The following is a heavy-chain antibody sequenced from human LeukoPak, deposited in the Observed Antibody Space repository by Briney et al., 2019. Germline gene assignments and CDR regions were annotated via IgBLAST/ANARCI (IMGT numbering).Heavy chain of an antibody. V-gene: IGHV1-8*03. CDR1: GYTFTSYD. Sequence: ASVKVSCKASGYTFTSYDINWVRQATGQGLEWMGWMNPNSGNTGYAQKFQGRVTITRNTSISTAYMELSSLRSEDTAAYYCARGLELRPLDYWGQGTLVTVSS. CDR3: ARGLELRPLDY. D-gene: IGHD1-7*01. CDR2: MNPNSGNT. J-gene: IGHJ4*02.